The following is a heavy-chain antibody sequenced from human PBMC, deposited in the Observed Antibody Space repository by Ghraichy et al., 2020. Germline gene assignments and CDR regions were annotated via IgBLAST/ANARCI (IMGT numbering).Heavy chain of an antibody. CDR2: INTNTGNP. J-gene: IGHJ4*02. CDR1: GYTFTSYA. V-gene: IGHV7-4-1*02. D-gene: IGHD6-13*01. CDR3: AREPRLTIAAAGTVDY. Sequence: ASVKVSCKASGYTFTSYAMNWVRQAPGQGLEWMGWINTNTGNPTYAQGFTGRFVFSLDTSVSTAYLQISSLKAEDTAVYYCAREPRLTIAAAGTVDYWGQGTLVTVSS.